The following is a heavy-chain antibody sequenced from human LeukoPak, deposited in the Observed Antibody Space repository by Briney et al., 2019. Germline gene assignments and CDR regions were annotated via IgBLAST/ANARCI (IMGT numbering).Heavy chain of an antibody. Sequence: WVRQAPGKGLEWIGSIYYSGSTYYNPSLKSRVTISVDTSKNQFSLKLSSVTAADTAVYYCARVAGSTSCLDYWGQGTLVTVSS. D-gene: IGHD2-2*01. V-gene: IGHV4-39*07. CDR3: ARVAGSTSCLDY. CDR2: IYYSGST. J-gene: IGHJ4*02.